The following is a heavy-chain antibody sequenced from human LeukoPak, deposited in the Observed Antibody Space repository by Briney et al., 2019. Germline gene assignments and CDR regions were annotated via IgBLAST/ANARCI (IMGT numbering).Heavy chain of an antibody. CDR1: GFTFSSYA. CDR3: AKGVWTDYTITHFDY. D-gene: IGHD3/OR15-3a*01. Sequence: GGSLRLSCAASGFTFSSYAMSWVREAPGKGLEWVSAISGSGGSTFYADSVKGRFTLSRDNSKNTLYLQMNSLRAEDTAVYFCAKGVWTDYTITHFDYWGQGTLVTVSS. V-gene: IGHV3-23*01. J-gene: IGHJ4*02. CDR2: ISGSGGST.